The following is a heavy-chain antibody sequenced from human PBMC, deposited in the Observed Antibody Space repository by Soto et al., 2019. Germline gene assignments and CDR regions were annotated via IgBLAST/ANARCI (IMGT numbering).Heavy chain of an antibody. D-gene: IGHD2-15*01. Sequence: QVQLVQSGAEVKKPGSSVKVSCKASGGTFSSYAISWVRHAPGQGLEWMGGIIPIFGTANYAQKFQGRVTITADKSTSTAYMELSRLRSEDTAVYYCANGTIGYCSGGSCYSPDYWGQGPLVTVS. CDR3: ANGTIGYCSGGSCYSPDY. V-gene: IGHV1-69*06. CDR2: IIPIFGTA. CDR1: GGTFSSYA. J-gene: IGHJ4*02.